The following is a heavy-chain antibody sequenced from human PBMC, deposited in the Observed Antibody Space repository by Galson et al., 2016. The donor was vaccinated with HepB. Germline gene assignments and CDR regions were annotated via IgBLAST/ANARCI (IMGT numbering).Heavy chain of an antibody. CDR3: ARQSTTATPSNY. V-gene: IGHV5-51*01. CDR1: GSNFTNYW. Sequence: QSGAEVTKPGESLKISCKGSGSNFTNYWIGWVRQMPGKGLEWMGIIYPGDSETRYSPSFRGQVTISADKSISTAYLQWSSLRASDTAMYYCARQSTTATPSNYWGQGALVTVSS. J-gene: IGHJ4*02. CDR2: IYPGDSET. D-gene: IGHD1-1*01.